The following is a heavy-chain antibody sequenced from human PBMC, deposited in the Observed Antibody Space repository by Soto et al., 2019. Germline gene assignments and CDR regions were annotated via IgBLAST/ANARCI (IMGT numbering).Heavy chain of an antibody. CDR1: GGTFSSYA. V-gene: IGHV1-69*12. Sequence: QVQLVQSGAEVKKPGSSVKVSCKASGGTFSSYAISWVRQAPGQGLEWMGGIIPIFGTANYAQKFQGRVTITADESTSTAYMERSSLRSEDTAVYYCARGGALGYSGYGSYGMDVWGQGTTVTVSS. J-gene: IGHJ6*02. CDR2: IIPIFGTA. CDR3: ARGGALGYSGYGSYGMDV. D-gene: IGHD5-12*01.